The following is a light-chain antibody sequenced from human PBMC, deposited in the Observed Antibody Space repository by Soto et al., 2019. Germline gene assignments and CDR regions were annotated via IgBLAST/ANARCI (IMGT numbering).Light chain of an antibody. V-gene: IGKV3-20*01. CDR1: QSLSSSQ. J-gene: IGKJ1*01. CDR2: DAS. Sequence: EIVLTQSPGALALSPGERATRSCRASQSLSSSQLAWYQQKPGQAPRLLIHDASSRATGISDRFTGSGSGTDFTPTITTLEPEDFAVYYCQQYGSSPRTFGLGTKGDIK. CDR3: QQYGSSPRT.